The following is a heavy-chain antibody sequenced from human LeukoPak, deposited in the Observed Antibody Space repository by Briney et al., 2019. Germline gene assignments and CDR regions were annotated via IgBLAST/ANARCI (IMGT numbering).Heavy chain of an antibody. CDR2: IYNSGNT. CDR3: ARTYIDYLPL. J-gene: IGHJ4*02. V-gene: IGHV4-30-4*01. D-gene: IGHD4-11*01. Sequence: SQTLSLTCTVSGGSITSDDYSWSWLRQPPGKGLEWIGYIYNSGNTYYNPSLKSRVTISVDTSKNQSSLKLSSVTAADTAVYYCARTYIDYLPLWGQGTLVTVSS. CDR1: GGSITSDDYS.